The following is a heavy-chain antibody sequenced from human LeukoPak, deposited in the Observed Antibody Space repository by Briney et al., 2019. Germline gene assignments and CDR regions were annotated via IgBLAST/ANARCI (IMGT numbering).Heavy chain of an antibody. CDR1: GFTFSSYW. CDR2: INSDGSST. D-gene: IGHD3-10*01. J-gene: IGHJ3*02. Sequence: PGGSLRLSCAASGFTFSSYWMHWVRQAPGKGLVWVSRINSDGSSTSYADSVKGRFTISRDNAKNTLYLQMNSLRAEDTAVYYCARVKARQVWFGVEGAFDIWGQGTMVTVSS. V-gene: IGHV3-74*01. CDR3: ARVKARQVWFGVEGAFDI.